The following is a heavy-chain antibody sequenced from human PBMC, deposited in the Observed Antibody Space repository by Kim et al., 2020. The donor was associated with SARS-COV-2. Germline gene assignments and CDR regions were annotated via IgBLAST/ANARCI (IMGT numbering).Heavy chain of an antibody. D-gene: IGHD3-22*01. Sequence: GGSLRLSCVASGFTFDTYAMSWVRQAPGKGLEWVSVISGNGVNKFYAASVGGRLTASRDNSKNTLYLQKNSLRDEDTALYYCAKVVVMDGYNYYYYYGMDVGGQGPAVTVSS. V-gene: IGHV3-23*01. CDR1: GFTFDTYA. CDR3: AKVVVMDGYNYYYYYGMDV. CDR2: ISGNGVNK. J-gene: IGHJ6*02.